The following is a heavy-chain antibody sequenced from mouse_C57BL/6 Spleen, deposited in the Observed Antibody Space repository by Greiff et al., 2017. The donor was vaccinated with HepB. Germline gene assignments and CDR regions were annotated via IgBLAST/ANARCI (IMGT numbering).Heavy chain of an antibody. J-gene: IGHJ4*01. V-gene: IGHV5-6*01. Sequence: EVQGVESGGDLVKPGGSLKLSCAASGFTFSSYGMSWVRQTPDKRLEWVATISSGGSYTYYPDSVKGRFTISRDNAKNTLYLQMSSLKSEDTAMYYCARIYDGYGVDYWGQGTSVTVSS. CDR3: ARIYDGYGVDY. CDR1: GFTFSSYG. D-gene: IGHD2-3*01. CDR2: ISSGGSYT.